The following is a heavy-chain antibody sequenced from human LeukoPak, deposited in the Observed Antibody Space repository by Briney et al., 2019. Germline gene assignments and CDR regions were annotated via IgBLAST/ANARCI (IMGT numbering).Heavy chain of an antibody. CDR3: ARVLGEDDAFDI. J-gene: IGHJ3*02. CDR1: GGSISSSSYY. V-gene: IGHV4-39*01. D-gene: IGHD4/OR15-4a*01. Sequence: PSETLSLTCTVSGGSISSSSYYWGWIRQPPGKGLEWIGSIYHSGSTYYNPSLKSRVTISVDTSKNQFSLKLSSVTAADTAVYYCARVLGEDDAFDIWGQGTMVTVSS. CDR2: IYHSGST.